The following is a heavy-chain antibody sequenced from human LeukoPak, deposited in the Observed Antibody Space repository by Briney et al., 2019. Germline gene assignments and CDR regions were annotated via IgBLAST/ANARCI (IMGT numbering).Heavy chain of an antibody. Sequence: GESLKISCKGSGYSFTSYWIGWVRQMPGKGLEWMGIIYPGDSDTRYSPSFQGQVTISADKSISTAYLQWSSLKASDTAMYYCARLRGGGYCSSTSCPNWFDPWGQGTLVTVSS. V-gene: IGHV5-51*01. CDR1: GYSFTSYW. CDR3: ARLRGGGYCSSTSCPNWFDP. D-gene: IGHD2-2*03. J-gene: IGHJ5*02. CDR2: IYPGDSDT.